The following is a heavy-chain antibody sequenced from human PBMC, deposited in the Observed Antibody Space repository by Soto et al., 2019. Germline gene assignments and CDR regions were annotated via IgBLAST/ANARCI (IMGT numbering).Heavy chain of an antibody. V-gene: IGHV1-18*04. CDR2: ISTYNGNT. Sequence: TSLKFCCKASGYILTSYGISWVRQAPGQGLEWMGWISTYNGNTNYAQKLQDRVTMTTDTSTSTAYMELRSLRSDDTAVYYCARDLIVTGTYFDFWGQGTLVTVSS. J-gene: IGHJ4*02. D-gene: IGHD3-9*01. CDR1: GYILTSYG. CDR3: ARDLIVTGTYFDF.